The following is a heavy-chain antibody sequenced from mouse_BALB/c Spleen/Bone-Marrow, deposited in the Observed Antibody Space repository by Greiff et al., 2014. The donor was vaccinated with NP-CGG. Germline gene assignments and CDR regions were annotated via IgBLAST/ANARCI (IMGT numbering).Heavy chain of an antibody. CDR1: GYTFTSYW. V-gene: IGHV1-5*01. CDR3: TRVYYYGSAWFAY. CDR2: IYPGNSDT. Sequence: VQLQQSGTVLARPGASVKMSCKASGYTFTSYWMHWVKQRTGQGLEWIGAIYPGNSDTSYNQKFKGRAKLTAVTSTSTAYMELSSLTNEDSAVYYCTRVYYYGSAWFAYWGQGTLVTVSA. D-gene: IGHD1-1*01. J-gene: IGHJ3*01.